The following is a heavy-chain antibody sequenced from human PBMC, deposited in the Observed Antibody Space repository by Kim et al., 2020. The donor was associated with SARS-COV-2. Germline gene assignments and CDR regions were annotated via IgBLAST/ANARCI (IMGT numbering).Heavy chain of an antibody. CDR1: GGSISTYY. Sequence: SETLSLTCTVSGGSISTYYWSWIRQPPGKGLEWIGYIYNNGSTNYNPSLKSRVTISVDTSKNQFSLKLSSVTAADTAVYYCARDARYGGWFDPWGQGTLVTVSS. CDR2: IYNNGST. V-gene: IGHV4-59*01. CDR3: ARDARYGGWFDP. J-gene: IGHJ5*02. D-gene: IGHD5-18*01.